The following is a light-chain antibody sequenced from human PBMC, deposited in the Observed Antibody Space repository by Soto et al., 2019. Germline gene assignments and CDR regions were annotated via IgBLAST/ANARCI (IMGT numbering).Light chain of an antibody. CDR2: EAS. CDR3: LQHNSYPLT. J-gene: IGKJ4*01. Sequence: DIQLTQSPSLLSASVGDRVTITCRASHDISTYLAWYQQKPGKAPKLMIYEASTLQSGVPSRFSGSGSGTEFTLTISGLLPEDFATYYCLQHNSYPLTFGGGTKVDIK. CDR1: HDISTY. V-gene: IGKV1-9*01.